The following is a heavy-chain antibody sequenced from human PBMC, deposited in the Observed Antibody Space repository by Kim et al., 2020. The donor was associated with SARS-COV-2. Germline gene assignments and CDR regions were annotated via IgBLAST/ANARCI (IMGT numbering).Heavy chain of an antibody. CDR3: ARRGVVPAAMTGWFDP. V-gene: IGHV4-34*01. CDR2: INHSGST. D-gene: IGHD2-2*01. J-gene: IGHJ5*02. Sequence: SETLSLTCAVYGGSFSGYYWSWIRQPPGKGLEWIGEINHSGSTNYNPSLKSRVTISVDTSKNQFSLKLSSVTAADTAVYYCARRGVVPAAMTGWFDPWGQGTLVTVSS. CDR1: GGSFSGYY.